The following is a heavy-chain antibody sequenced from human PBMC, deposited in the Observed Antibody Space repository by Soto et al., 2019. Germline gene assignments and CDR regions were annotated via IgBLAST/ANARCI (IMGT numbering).Heavy chain of an antibody. V-gene: IGHV3-9*01. D-gene: IGHD6-6*01. CDR3: AKGGSSSGRYSDY. J-gene: IGHJ4*02. CDR1: GFTFNDYA. Sequence: EVQLVESGGGLVQPGGSLRLSCAASGFTFNDYAMHWVRQAPGKGLDWVSGINWNSGNIGYADSVKGRFTISRDSAKKALYLKMRSLRAEDTALYYCAKGGSSSGRYSDYWGQGTLVTVSS. CDR2: INWNSGNI.